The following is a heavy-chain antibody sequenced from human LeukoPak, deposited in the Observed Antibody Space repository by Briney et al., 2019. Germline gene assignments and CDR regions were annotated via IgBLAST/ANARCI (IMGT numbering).Heavy chain of an antibody. CDR3: ARGKRRDSFKNVFDI. Sequence: PSETLSLTCVVYGVSLSDYYWSWIRQPPGKGLEWIGEINHIVGTNYNPSLESRVAMSVDTSKNQFSLKLTSVTAADTAVYSCARGKRRDSFKNVFDIWGQGTMVTVSS. CDR1: GVSLSDYY. J-gene: IGHJ3*02. V-gene: IGHV4-34*01. D-gene: IGHD3-22*01. CDR2: INHIVGT.